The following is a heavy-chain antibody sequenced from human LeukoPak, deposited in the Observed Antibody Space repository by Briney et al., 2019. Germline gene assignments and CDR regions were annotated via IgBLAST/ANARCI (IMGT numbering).Heavy chain of an antibody. V-gene: IGHV3-48*01. CDR1: GFTFSSYS. D-gene: IGHD6-19*01. Sequence: PGGSLRLSCAASGFTFSSYSMNWVRQAPGKGLEWVSYISSSSSTIYYADSVKGRFTISRDNSKNTLYLQMNSLRAEDTAVYYCAKVQYSSGWEDFDYWGQGALVTVSS. CDR2: ISSSSSTI. CDR3: AKVQYSSGWEDFDY. J-gene: IGHJ4*02.